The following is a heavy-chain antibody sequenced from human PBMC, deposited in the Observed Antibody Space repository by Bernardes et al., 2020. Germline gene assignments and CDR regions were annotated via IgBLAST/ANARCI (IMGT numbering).Heavy chain of an antibody. Sequence: ASVKVSCKVSGYTLTALSMHWVRQASGKGLEWMGGFDPEDGETIYAQKFQGRVTMTEDTSTETAYMELSSLRSEDTAVYYCTTFPSSTSPWFDPWGQGTLVTVSS. D-gene: IGHD2-2*01. J-gene: IGHJ5*02. CDR2: FDPEDGET. V-gene: IGHV1-24*01. CDR3: TTFPSSTSPWFDP. CDR1: GYTLTALS.